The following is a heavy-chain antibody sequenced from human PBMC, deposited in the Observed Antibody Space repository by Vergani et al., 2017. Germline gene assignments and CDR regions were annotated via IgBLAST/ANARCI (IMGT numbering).Heavy chain of an antibody. CDR1: GYIFTNYA. CDR2: INTQTGDP. CDR3: ASGITIARFMDV. D-gene: IGHD5-24*01. V-gene: IGHV7-4-1*02. Sequence: QVQLVQSGSELKKTGASVKVSCKASGYIFTNYAVHWVRQAPGQGLQWMGWINTQTGDPAYAQDFTGRFVFSVDTAANTAYMEISKLMAEDTAVYYCASGITIARFMDVWGQGTTVTVSS. J-gene: IGHJ6*02.